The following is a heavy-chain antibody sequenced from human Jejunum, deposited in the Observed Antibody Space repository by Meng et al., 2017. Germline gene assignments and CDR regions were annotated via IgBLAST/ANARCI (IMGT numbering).Heavy chain of an antibody. Sequence: QVQLQQWGAGLLKPSETLSLTFAVYGGSFSGHYWTWIRQPPGKGLEWIGEINDSGSTHYNPSLGSRVTISVDTSKSQFSLKLISVTAADTGVYYCVDSKWSANYWGQGTLVTVSS. D-gene: IGHD3-3*01. CDR3: VDSKWSANY. V-gene: IGHV4-34*01. J-gene: IGHJ4*02. CDR1: GGSFSGHY. CDR2: INDSGST.